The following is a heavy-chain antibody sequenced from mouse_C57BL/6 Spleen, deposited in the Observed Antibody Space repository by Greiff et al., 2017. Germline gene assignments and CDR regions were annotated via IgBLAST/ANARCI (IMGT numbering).Heavy chain of an antibody. J-gene: IGHJ2*01. CDR3: AREGTGTSYFDY. CDR1: GYTFTDYN. D-gene: IGHD4-1*01. V-gene: IGHV1-22*01. CDR2: INPNNGGT. Sequence: EVQLVESGPELVKPGASVKMSCKASGYTFTDYNMHWVKQSHGKSLEWIGYINPNNGGTSYNQKFKGKATLTVNKSSSTAYMELRSLTSEDSAVYYCAREGTGTSYFDYWGQGTTRTVSS.